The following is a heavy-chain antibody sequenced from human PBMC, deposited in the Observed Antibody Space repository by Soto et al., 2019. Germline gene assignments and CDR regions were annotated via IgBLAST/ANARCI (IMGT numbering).Heavy chain of an antibody. V-gene: IGHV3-21*01. J-gene: IGHJ3*02. D-gene: IGHD6-19*01. CDR3: ARVQWLASHI. CDR2: ITTSSTSI. Sequence: EVQLVESGGGLVKPGGSLRLSCAAFGLTLSSFSMTWARQPPGKGLEWVSTITTSSTSIYYADSVKGRFTISRDNAKNSLYLQMNSLRVEDTAVYYCARVQWLASHIWGQGTMVTVSS. CDR1: GLTLSSFS.